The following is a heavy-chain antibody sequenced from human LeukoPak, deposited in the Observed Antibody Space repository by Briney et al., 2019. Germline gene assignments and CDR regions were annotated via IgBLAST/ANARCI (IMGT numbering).Heavy chain of an antibody. J-gene: IGHJ5*02. CDR1: GFTFRNYW. CDR3: VRGSSGNVVRGVAWAWFDP. D-gene: IGHD3-10*01. CDR2: IKPDGSEK. V-gene: IGHV3-7*05. Sequence: GGSLRLSCVASGFTFRNYWMTWVRQAPGKGLEWVANIKPDGSEKYYVDSVRGRFTISRDNAKDSLYLQMNRLRAEDTAVYYCVRGSSGNVVRGVAWAWFDPWGQGTLVTVSS.